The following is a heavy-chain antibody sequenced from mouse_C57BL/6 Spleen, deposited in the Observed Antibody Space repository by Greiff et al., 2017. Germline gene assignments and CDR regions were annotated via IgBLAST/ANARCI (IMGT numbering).Heavy chain of an antibody. J-gene: IGHJ3*01. CDR2: IDPSDSYT. V-gene: IGHV1-50*01. Sequence: QVQLQQPGAELVKPGASVKLSCKASGYTFTSYWMQWVKQRPGQGLEWIGEIDPSDSYTNYNQKFKGKATLTVDTSSSTAYMQLSSLTSEDSAVYYCARASLYDGYIWFAYWGQGTLVTVSA. D-gene: IGHD2-3*01. CDR1: GYTFTSYW. CDR3: ARASLYDGYIWFAY.